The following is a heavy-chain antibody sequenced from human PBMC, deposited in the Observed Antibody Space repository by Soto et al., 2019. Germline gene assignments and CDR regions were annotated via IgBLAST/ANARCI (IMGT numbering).Heavy chain of an antibody. CDR3: ATRYYDFWSGYIGYFDY. CDR1: GYTFTSFD. Sequence: ASVKVSCKPSGYTFTSFDINCVRQASGQGLEWMRGLDPKDGETIYAQKFQGRVTMTEDTSTDTAYMELSSLRSEDTAVYYCATRYYDFWSGYIGYFDYWGQGTLVTVSS. D-gene: IGHD3-3*01. CDR2: LDPKDGET. J-gene: IGHJ4*02. V-gene: IGHV1-24*01.